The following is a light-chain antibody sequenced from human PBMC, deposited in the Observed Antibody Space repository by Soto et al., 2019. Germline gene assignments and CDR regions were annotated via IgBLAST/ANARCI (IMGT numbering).Light chain of an antibody. V-gene: IGKV2-28*01. J-gene: IGKJ3*01. CDR1: HRLLHSNGYNY. CDR2: LGS. CDR3: MQALQTPRFT. Sequence: DIVMTQSPLSLPVTPGEPASISCRSSHRLLHSNGYNYLDWYLQKPGQSPQLLIYLGSNRASGDPDRFSGSGSGTDFTLKISRVADEDVGVYYCMQALQTPRFTFGPGTKVDIK.